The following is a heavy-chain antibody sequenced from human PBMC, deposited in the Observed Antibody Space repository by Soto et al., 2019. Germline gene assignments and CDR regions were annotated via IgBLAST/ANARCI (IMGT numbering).Heavy chain of an antibody. Sequence: QVQLQESGPGLVKPSETLSLTCTVSGGSISSYYWSWIRQPPGKGLEWIGYIYYSGSTNYNPSLTSXVXTXXGTSKNQCSLKLSSVTAADTAVYYCARRYGYSFDYWGQGTLVTVSS. CDR3: ARRYGYSFDY. J-gene: IGHJ4*02. V-gene: IGHV4-59*08. CDR2: IYYSGST. D-gene: IGHD1-1*01. CDR1: GGSISSYY.